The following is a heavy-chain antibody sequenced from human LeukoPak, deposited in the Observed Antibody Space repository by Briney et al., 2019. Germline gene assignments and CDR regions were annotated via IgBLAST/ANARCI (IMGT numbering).Heavy chain of an antibody. J-gene: IGHJ3*02. D-gene: IGHD1-1*01. CDR3: ARGVVILTNDAFDI. CDR2: IFYSGSGST. CDR1: GGSISSYH. V-gene: IGHV4-59*01. Sequence: SETLSLTCTVSGGSISSYHWSWIRQPPGKGLEWIGYIFYSGSGSTNYNPSLKSRVTISLDTSKNQFSLNLTSVSAADTAVYYCARGVVILTNDAFDIWGQGTMVTVSS.